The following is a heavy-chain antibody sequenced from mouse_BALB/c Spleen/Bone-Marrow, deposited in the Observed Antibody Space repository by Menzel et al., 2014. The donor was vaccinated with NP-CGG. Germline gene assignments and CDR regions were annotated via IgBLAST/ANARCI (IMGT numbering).Heavy chain of an antibody. Sequence: EVKVVESGGGLVKPGGPLKLSCAASGFAFSSYDMSWVRQTPERRPEWVAYISSGCGSIYYPDTAKGRFTISRDNAKSTLYLQMSSLEFEDTAMYYCARPLYYYGSGHFYAMDYWGQGTSVTVSS. D-gene: IGHD1-1*01. CDR3: ARPLYYYGSGHFYAMDY. CDR1: GFAFSSYD. J-gene: IGHJ4*01. CDR2: ISSGCGSI. V-gene: IGHV5-12-1*01.